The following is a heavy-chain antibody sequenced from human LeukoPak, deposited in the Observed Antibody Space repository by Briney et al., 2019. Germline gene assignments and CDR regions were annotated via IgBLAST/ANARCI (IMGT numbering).Heavy chain of an antibody. CDR1: GFPFSSYE. CDR3: ARTVDSQFYYYGMDV. V-gene: IGHV3-48*03. CDR2: ISSSGSTK. J-gene: IGHJ6*02. Sequence: GGSLRLSCAASGFPFSSYEMSWVRQAPGKGLEWVSYISSSGSTKYYADSVKGRFTISRDSAQNSLYLQMNSLRAEDTAVYYCARTVDSQFYYYGMDVWGQGTTVTVSS. D-gene: IGHD2-15*01.